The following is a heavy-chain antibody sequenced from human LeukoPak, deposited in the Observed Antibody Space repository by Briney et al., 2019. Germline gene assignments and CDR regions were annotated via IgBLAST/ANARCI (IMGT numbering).Heavy chain of an antibody. Sequence: ASVKVSCKASGGTFIKYSINWVRQAPGQGLEWMGGIIPIFGTANYVQKFQGRVTITADESTRTAYMELSRLRSEDTAVYYCARASSDDTAMATPFAYWGQGTLVTVSS. J-gene: IGHJ4*02. CDR2: IIPIFGTA. CDR3: ARASSDDTAMATPFAY. D-gene: IGHD5-18*01. V-gene: IGHV1-69*13. CDR1: GGTFIKYS.